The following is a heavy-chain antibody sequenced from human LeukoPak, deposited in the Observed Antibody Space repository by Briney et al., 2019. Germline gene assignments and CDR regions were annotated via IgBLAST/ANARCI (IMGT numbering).Heavy chain of an antibody. Sequence: GGSLRLSCAASGFTFSNYYMNWIRQAPRKGLEWVSYISSSSSYTNYADSVEGRFTISRDNAKNSLYLQMNSLRAEDTAVYYCARGDYGGDYFDYWGQGTLVTVSS. V-gene: IGHV3-11*05. CDR3: ARGDYGGDYFDY. D-gene: IGHD4-23*01. CDR1: GFTFSNYY. CDR2: ISSSSSYT. J-gene: IGHJ4*02.